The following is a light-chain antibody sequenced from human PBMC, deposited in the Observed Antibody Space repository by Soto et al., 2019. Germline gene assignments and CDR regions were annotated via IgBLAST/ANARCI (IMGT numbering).Light chain of an antibody. V-gene: IGKV3-20*01. J-gene: IGKJ5*01. Sequence: EIVLTQSPGTLSLSPGERVILSCRASQSVSSSYLAWYQQKPGQAPRLLIYGASSRATGIPDRFSGSGSGTDFTLTISRLEPEDFAVYYCQQYGSSSITFGHGTRLEIK. CDR2: GAS. CDR1: QSVSSSY. CDR3: QQYGSSSIT.